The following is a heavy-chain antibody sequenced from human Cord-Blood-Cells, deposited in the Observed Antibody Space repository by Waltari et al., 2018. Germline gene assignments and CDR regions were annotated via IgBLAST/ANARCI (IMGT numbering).Heavy chain of an antibody. CDR2: IIPIFGTA. J-gene: IGHJ4*02. D-gene: IGHD4-17*01. Sequence: QVQLVQSGAEVKKPGSSVKVPCKASGGTFSSYAISSVRQPPGQGLEWMGGIIPIFGTANYAQKFQGRVTITADESTSTAYMELSSLRSEDTAVYYCASGGDDYGDYYFDYWGQGTLVTVSS. V-gene: IGHV1-69*01. CDR1: GGTFSSYA. CDR3: ASGGDDYGDYYFDY.